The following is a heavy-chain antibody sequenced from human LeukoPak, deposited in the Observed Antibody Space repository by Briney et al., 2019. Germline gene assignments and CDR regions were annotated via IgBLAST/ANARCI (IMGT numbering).Heavy chain of an antibody. V-gene: IGHV4-59*12. CDR1: GGSISSYY. Sequence: SETLSLTCTVSGGSISSYYWSWIRQPPGKGLEWIGYIYYSGSTNYNPSLKSRVTISVDTSKNQFSLKLSSVTAADTAVYYCARGRIGYCSSTSCGFDYWGQGTLVTVSS. CDR2: IYYSGST. J-gene: IGHJ4*02. CDR3: ARGRIGYCSSTSCGFDY. D-gene: IGHD2-2*01.